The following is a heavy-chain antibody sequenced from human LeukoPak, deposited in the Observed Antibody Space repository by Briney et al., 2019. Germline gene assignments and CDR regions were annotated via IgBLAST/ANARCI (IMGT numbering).Heavy chain of an antibody. CDR2: TYYSGST. J-gene: IGHJ6*02. D-gene: IGHD2-21*02. CDR3: ARVSEPAILGYYYGMDV. Sequence: SETLSLTCTVSGGSISSSSYYWGWIRQPPGKGLEWIGSTYYSGSTYYNPSLKSRVTISVDTSKNQFSLKLSSVTAADTPVYYCARVSEPAILGYYYGMDVWGQGTTVIVSS. CDR1: GGSISSSSYY. V-gene: IGHV4-39*07.